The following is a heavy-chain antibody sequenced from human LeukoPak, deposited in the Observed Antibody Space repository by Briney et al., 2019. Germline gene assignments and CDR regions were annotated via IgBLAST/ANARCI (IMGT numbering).Heavy chain of an antibody. J-gene: IGHJ4*02. CDR1: GGTFISYA. V-gene: IGHV1-69*13. CDR3: AREMTFDCSGGSCYTDDY. CDR2: IIPIFGTA. D-gene: IGHD2-15*01. Sequence: SVKVSCKASGGTFISYAISWVRQAPGQGLEWMGGIIPIFGTANYAQKFQGRVTITADESTSTAYMELSSLRSEDTAVYCCAREMTFDCSGGSCYTDDYWGQGTLVTVSS.